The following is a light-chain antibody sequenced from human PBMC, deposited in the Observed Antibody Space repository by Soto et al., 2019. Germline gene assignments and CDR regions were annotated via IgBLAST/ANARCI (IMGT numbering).Light chain of an antibody. Sequence: QSVLTQPPSTSGTPGQRVTISCSANGANIGSKYVTWYQQFPGTAPKLLLYKNDQRPSGVPDRFSGSRSGTSASLTISGLRSEDEADYYCSSWGDYLSGPVFGGGTKLTVL. J-gene: IGLJ3*02. V-gene: IGLV1-47*01. CDR3: SSWGDYLSGPV. CDR2: KND. CDR1: GANIGSKY.